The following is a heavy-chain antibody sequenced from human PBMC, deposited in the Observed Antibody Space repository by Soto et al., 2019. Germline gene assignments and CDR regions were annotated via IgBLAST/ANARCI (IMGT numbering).Heavy chain of an antibody. V-gene: IGHV3-23*01. CDR3: ANSLGYSYGYISPDY. Sequence: PGGSLRLSCAASGFTFSSYAMSWVRQAPGKGLEWVSAISGSGGSTYYADSVKGRFTISRDNSKNTLYLQMNSLRAEDTAVYYCANSLGYSYGYISPDYWGQGTLVTVSS. CDR1: GFTFSSYA. CDR2: ISGSGGST. D-gene: IGHD5-18*01. J-gene: IGHJ4*02.